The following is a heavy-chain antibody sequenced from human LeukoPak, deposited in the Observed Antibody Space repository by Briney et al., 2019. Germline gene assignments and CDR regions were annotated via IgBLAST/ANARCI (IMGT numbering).Heavy chain of an antibody. D-gene: IGHD6-6*01. J-gene: IGHJ4*02. Sequence: GASVKVSCKASGYTFTGHYMHWVRQAPGQGLEWMGWINPNSGGTNYAQKFQGRVTMTRDTSISTAYMELSRLRSDDTAVYYCARVGSYSSSRGGDYFDYWGQGTLVTVFS. CDR3: ARVGSYSSSRGGDYFDY. CDR2: INPNSGGT. V-gene: IGHV1-2*02. CDR1: GYTFTGHY.